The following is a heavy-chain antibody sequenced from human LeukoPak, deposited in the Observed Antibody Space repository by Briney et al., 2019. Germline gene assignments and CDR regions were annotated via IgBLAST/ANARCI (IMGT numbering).Heavy chain of an antibody. CDR3: ARALGGYSGYDPFDY. J-gene: IGHJ4*02. V-gene: IGHV4-34*01. D-gene: IGHD5-12*01. Sequence: PSETLSLTCAVYGGSFSGYYWSWIRQPPGKGLEWIGEINHSGSTNYNPSLKSRVIISVDTSKNQFSLKLSSVTAADTAVYYCARALGGYSGYDPFDYWGQGTLVTVSS. CDR2: INHSGST. CDR1: GGSFSGYY.